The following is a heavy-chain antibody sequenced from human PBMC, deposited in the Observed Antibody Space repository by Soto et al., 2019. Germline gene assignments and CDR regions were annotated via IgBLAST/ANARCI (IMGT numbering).Heavy chain of an antibody. CDR3: ARDRRDGDTI. CDR2: IYRGGDI. V-gene: IGHV3-66*01. CDR1: GFSVSSYY. Sequence: EVQVVESGGGLVQPGGSLRLSCAASGFSVSSYYMSWFRQAPGKGLEWVSVIYRGGDIYYADSVQGRFTTSRDISRNSLDLQMNSRRVEDTAVYYCARDRRDGDTIWGQGAVVTVSS. D-gene: IGHD3-3*01. J-gene: IGHJ4*02.